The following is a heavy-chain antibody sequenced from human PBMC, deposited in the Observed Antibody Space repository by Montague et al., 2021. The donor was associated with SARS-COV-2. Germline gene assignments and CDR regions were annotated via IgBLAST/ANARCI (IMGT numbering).Heavy chain of an antibody. Sequence: CAISGDSVCIKTATWNWIRQSPSRRLERLVGTYYMSEWYYDYAVAVKSRMTISPDTPKNQFSLQLSSVTPEDSAVYYCARDPRYSLSWSFDYWGQGTLVTVSS. V-gene: IGHV6-1*01. CDR2: TYYMSEWYY. D-gene: IGHD6-13*01. CDR1: GDSVCIKTAT. J-gene: IGHJ4*02. CDR3: ARDPRYSLSWSFDY.